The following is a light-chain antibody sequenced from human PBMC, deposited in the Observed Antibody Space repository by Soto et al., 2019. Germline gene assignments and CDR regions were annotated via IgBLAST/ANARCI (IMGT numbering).Light chain of an antibody. Sequence: EIVMTQSPPSLTVTPGEPASISCRSSQRLLHSNGNTFLDWYLQKPGQSPQLLINLGFNRASGVPARVSRSGAGTEFTMKISSSEAEEVGVYYCIQALQTPYTFGQGTKLEIK. CDR3: IQALQTPYT. CDR1: QRLLHSNGNTF. J-gene: IGKJ2*01. V-gene: IGKV2-28*01. CDR2: LGF.